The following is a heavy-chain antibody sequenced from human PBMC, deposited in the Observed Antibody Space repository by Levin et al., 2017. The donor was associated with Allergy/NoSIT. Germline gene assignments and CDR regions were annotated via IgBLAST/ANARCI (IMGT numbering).Heavy chain of an antibody. Sequence: GGSLRLSCAASGFTFLDYGMGWVRQAPGKGLEWVSGVDWDGGRTGYSDSVKGRFTISRDNAKNSLYLQMNSLRAEDTGLYYCARVRGDASGGPFDHWGQGALVTVYS. CDR2: VDWDGGRT. CDR1: GFTFLDYG. D-gene: IGHD6-19*01. CDR3: ARVRGDASGGPFDH. V-gene: IGHV3-20*04. J-gene: IGHJ4*02.